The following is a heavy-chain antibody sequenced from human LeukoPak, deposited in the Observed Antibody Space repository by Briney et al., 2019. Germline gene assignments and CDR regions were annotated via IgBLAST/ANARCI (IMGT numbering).Heavy chain of an antibody. V-gene: IGHV4-61*02. CDR3: AREAYDSSGYYY. CDR1: GGSISSGSYY. Sequence: SETLSLTCTVSGGSISSGSYYWSWIRQPAGKGLEWIGRIYTSGSTNYNPSLKSRVTISVDTSKNQFSPKLSSVTAADTAVYYCAREAYDSSGYYYWGQGTLVTVSS. D-gene: IGHD3-22*01. J-gene: IGHJ4*02. CDR2: IYTSGST.